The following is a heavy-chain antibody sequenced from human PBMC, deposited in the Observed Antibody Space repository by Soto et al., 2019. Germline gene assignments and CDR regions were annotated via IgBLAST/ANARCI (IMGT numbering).Heavy chain of an antibody. CDR3: AKAPIVATILGNDFTGKYGMDV. Sequence: GGSLRLSCAASGFTFSSYAMSWVRQAPGKGLEWVSAISGSGGSTYYADSVKGRFTISRDNSKNTLYLQMNSLRAEDTAVYYCAKAPIVATILGNDFTGKYGMDVWGQGTTVTVSS. CDR2: ISGSGGST. D-gene: IGHD5-12*01. V-gene: IGHV3-23*01. J-gene: IGHJ6*02. CDR1: GFTFSSYA.